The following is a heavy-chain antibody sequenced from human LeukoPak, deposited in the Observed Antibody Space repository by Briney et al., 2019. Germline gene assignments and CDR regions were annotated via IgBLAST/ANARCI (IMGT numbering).Heavy chain of an antibody. CDR2: IIPILGIA. CDR1: GGTFSSYA. D-gene: IGHD5-12*01. Sequence: SVKVSCKTSGGTFSSYAISWVRQAPGQGLEWMGRIIPILGIANYAQKFQGRVTITADKSTSTAYMELSSLRSEDTAVYYCARDGAQVATTYFDYWGQGTLVTVSS. V-gene: IGHV1-69*04. CDR3: ARDGAQVATTYFDY. J-gene: IGHJ4*01.